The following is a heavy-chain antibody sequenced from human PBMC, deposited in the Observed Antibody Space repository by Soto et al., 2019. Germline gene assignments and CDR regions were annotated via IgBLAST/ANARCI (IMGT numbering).Heavy chain of an antibody. CDR2: IYYSGST. V-gene: IGHV4-30-4*02. CDR1: GGSISSGDYY. Sequence: SETLSLTCTVSGGSISSGDYYWSWIRQPPGKGLEWIGYIYYSGSTYYNPSLKSRVTISVDTSENQFSLKLSSVTAADTAVYYCARDRGGYDSSGQYFDYWGQGTLVTVSS. D-gene: IGHD3-22*01. CDR3: ARDRGGYDSSGQYFDY. J-gene: IGHJ4*02.